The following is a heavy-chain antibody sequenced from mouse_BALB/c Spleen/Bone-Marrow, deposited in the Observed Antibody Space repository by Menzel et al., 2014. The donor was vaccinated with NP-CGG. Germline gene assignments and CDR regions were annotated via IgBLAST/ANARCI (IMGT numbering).Heavy chain of an antibody. D-gene: IGHD1-1*01. Sequence: EAKLQESGGGLVKPGGSLKLSCAASGFTFSDYYMYWVRQTPEKRLEWVATISDGGSYTYYPDSVKGRFTISRDNAKNNLYLQMSSLKSEDTAMYYCANYYGSTWFAYWGQGTLVTVSA. V-gene: IGHV5-4*02. CDR1: GFTFSDYY. CDR3: ANYYGSTWFAY. CDR2: ISDGGSYT. J-gene: IGHJ3*01.